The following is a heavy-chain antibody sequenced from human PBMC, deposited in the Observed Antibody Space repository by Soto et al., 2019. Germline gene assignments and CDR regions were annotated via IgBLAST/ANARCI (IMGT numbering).Heavy chain of an antibody. CDR1: GFTLTTTP. V-gene: IGHV3-23*01. Sequence: EVQLLESGGGLVLPGGSLRLSCAGYGFTLTTTPLSWVRQTPGKGLAWVTTISGTASRTYYVDSVKCRFVISRDNSKNRVTLKMTTLTLDDTAVYYCATSFQYFDNWGQGTRVTVSS. J-gene: IGHJ4*02. CDR3: ATSFQYFDN. CDR2: ISGTASRT.